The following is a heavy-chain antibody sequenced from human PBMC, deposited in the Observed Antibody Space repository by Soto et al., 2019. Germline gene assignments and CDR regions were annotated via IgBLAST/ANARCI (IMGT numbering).Heavy chain of an antibody. V-gene: IGHV1-69*12. J-gene: IGHJ4*02. CDR2: IIPIFGTA. CDR3: ARSRSNYYDSRGYYYYTFDY. D-gene: IGHD3-22*01. CDR1: GGTFSSYA. Sequence: QVQLVQSGAEVKKPGSSVKVSCKTSGGTFSSYAISWVRQAPGQGLEWMGGIIPIFGTANYAQKFQGRVTITADESTSTAYMELSSLRSEDTAVYYCARSRSNYYDSRGYYYYTFDYWGQGTLVTVSS.